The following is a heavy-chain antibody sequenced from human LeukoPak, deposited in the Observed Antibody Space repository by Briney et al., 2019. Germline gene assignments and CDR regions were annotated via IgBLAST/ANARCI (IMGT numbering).Heavy chain of an antibody. CDR1: GYTFTSYY. CDR3: ATTSGGAYCGGGCYMD. CDR2: INPSGGST. D-gene: IGHD2-21*01. V-gene: IGHV1-46*01. J-gene: IGHJ4*02. Sequence: ASVKVSCKASGYTFTSYYMHWVRQAPGQGLEWMGIINPSGGSTSYAQKFQGRVTITADESTSTAYMELSSLRSEDTAVYYCATTSGGAYCGGGCYMDWGQGTLVTVSS.